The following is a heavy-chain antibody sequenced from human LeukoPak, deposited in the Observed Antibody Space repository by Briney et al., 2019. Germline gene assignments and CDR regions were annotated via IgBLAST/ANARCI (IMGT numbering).Heavy chain of an antibody. Sequence: PGGSLRLSCAASGFTFGSYAMYWVRQAPGKGLEWVSGISGSGGSTFYADSVKGRFTISRDNSKNTLYLQMNSLRAEDTAVYYCAKGRGRYFDWLDYWGQGTLVTVSS. CDR1: GFTFGSYA. V-gene: IGHV3-23*01. CDR3: AKGRGRYFDWLDY. D-gene: IGHD3-9*01. J-gene: IGHJ4*02. CDR2: ISGSGGST.